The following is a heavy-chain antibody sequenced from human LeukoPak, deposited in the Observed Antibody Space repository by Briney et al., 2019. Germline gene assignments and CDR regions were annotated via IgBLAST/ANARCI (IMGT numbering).Heavy chain of an antibody. CDR2: VYTSGST. CDR1: GSSISSGYS. Sequence: PSETLSLTCTVSGSSISSGYSWSWIRQPAGKGLEWIGRVYTSGSTNYNPSLKSRVTISVDTSKKQFSLKLSSVTAADTAVYYCAREKIGYYDGSGRGWFDPWGQGTLVTVSS. V-gene: IGHV4-61*02. J-gene: IGHJ5*02. D-gene: IGHD3-22*01. CDR3: AREKIGYYDGSGRGWFDP.